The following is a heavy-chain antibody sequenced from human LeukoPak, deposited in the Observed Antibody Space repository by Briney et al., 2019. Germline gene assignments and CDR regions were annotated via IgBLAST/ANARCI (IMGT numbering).Heavy chain of an antibody. CDR2: ILSDGSIQ. Sequence: PGRSLRLSCAASGFTFCTYAMDWVRQAPGKGLEWVAVILSDGSIQNTADSVRGRFIISRDNSKNTLFLQMNRLRTEETAVYCCARGAILGGYNLIDDWGQGTLVTVSS. CDR3: ARGAILGGYNLIDD. J-gene: IGHJ4*02. D-gene: IGHD1-26*01. V-gene: IGHV3-30*04. CDR1: GFTFCTYA.